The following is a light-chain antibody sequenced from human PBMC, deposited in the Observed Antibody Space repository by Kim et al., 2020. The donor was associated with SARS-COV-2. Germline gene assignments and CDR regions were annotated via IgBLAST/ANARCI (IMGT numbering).Light chain of an antibody. Sequence: DIQMTQSPSSLTASVGDRVTITCQASRDIGNNLNWYQQKPGKAPKFLIYDASNVQTGVPSRFSGTGSGTDFTFIITSLQPEDVATYYCQQFDNLSLTFGGGTKVDIK. CDR1: RDIGNN. V-gene: IGKV1-33*01. CDR2: DAS. CDR3: QQFDNLSLT. J-gene: IGKJ4*01.